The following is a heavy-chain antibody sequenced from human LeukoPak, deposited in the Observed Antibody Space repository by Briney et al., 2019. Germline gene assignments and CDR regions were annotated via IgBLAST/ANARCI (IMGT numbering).Heavy chain of an antibody. V-gene: IGHV3-21*01. CDR1: TFTFSSYN. J-gene: IGHJ4*02. D-gene: IGHD1-26*01. Sequence: GGSLRLSCAASTFTFSSYNMNWVRQAPGEGLEWGSSISISGAYIYYRDSLRGRFTISRDNAENSLYLEMNSLRVEDTDIYYCLRDRGSYRPIDYWGQGTIVTVSS. CDR2: ISISGAYI. CDR3: LRDRGSYRPIDY.